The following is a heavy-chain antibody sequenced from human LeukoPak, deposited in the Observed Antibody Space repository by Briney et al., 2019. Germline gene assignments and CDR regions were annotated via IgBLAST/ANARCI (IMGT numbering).Heavy chain of an antibody. D-gene: IGHD3-10*01. CDR1: GGSISSYY. V-gene: IGHV4-4*07. Sequence: KPSETLSLTCTVSGGSISSYYWSWIRQPAGKGLEWIGRIYTSGSTNYNPSLKSRVTMSVDTSKNQFSLKLSSVTAAGTAVYYCARSPYGYYGSGGYYYYGMDVWGQGTTVTVSS. CDR2: IYTSGST. J-gene: IGHJ6*02. CDR3: ARSPYGYYGSGGYYYYGMDV.